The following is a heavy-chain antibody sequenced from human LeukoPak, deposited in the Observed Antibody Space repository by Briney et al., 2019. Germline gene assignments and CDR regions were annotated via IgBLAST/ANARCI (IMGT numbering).Heavy chain of an antibody. J-gene: IGHJ2*01. CDR1: GFTFNSYG. CDR2: ISGSGDNT. D-gene: IGHD3-10*01. Sequence: PGRSLRLSCTASGFTFNSYGMFWVRQAPGKGLEWVSTISGSGDNTFYAVSVEGRFTISRDNSKNTLYLQMNSLRADDTAVYYCAKDRVNWYFDLWGRGTLVTVSS. CDR3: AKDRVNWYFDL. V-gene: IGHV3-23*01.